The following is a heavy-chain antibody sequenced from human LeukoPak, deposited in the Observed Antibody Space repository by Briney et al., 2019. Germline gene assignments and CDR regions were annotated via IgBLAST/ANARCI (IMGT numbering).Heavy chain of an antibody. Sequence: PGGSLRLSCAASGVTFDDVAMHWVRHVPGRGLEWVSLITGDGYNTYYGDSVKGRFTISRDNSKTSLYLHLNSLRTEDSGLYYCVRGRDSSGYRLDYWGQGTQVTVSS. CDR2: ITGDGYNT. CDR1: GVTFDDVA. V-gene: IGHV3-43*02. D-gene: IGHD3-22*01. J-gene: IGHJ4*02. CDR3: VRGRDSSGYRLDY.